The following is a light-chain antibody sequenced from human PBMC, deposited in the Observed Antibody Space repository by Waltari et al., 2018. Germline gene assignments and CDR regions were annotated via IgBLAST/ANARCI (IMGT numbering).Light chain of an antibody. J-gene: IGLJ2*01. Sequence: SYELTQPPSVSVSPGQTARITCSGDALPKQYAYGYQQKPGQAPVLVIYKDSERPSGNPERFSGSSSGTTVTLTISGVQAEDEADYYCQSADSSGTHVFGGGTKLTVL. CDR1: ALPKQY. CDR3: QSADSSGTHV. V-gene: IGLV3-25*03. CDR2: KDS.